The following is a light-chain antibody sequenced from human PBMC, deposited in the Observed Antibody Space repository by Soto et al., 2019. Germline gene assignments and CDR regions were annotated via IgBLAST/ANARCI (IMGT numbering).Light chain of an antibody. V-gene: IGKV1-39*01. J-gene: IGKJ1*01. Sequence: DIQMTQSPSSLSAAVGDRVTITCRASQSIMRFLNWYQHKPGEAPKLLMYAASSLQSGVPSRFSGSGSETDFTLIISSFQPEVFGTYCCPQTYRTPHPFGQGTKVEIK. CDR1: QSIMRF. CDR3: PQTYRTPHP. CDR2: AAS.